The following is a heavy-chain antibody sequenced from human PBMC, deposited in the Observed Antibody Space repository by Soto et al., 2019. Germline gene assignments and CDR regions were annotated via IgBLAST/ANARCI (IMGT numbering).Heavy chain of an antibody. CDR2: ISAYNGNT. V-gene: IGHV1-18*04. D-gene: IGHD3-9*01. J-gene: IGHJ6*02. CDR1: GYTFTSYG. CDR3: VLAEMVPRTGSRYYYYYYDMDV. Sequence: QVQLVQSGAEVKKPGASVKVSCKASGYTFTSYGISWVRQAPGQGLEWMGWISAYNGNTNYAQKLQGRVTMTTDTPHDALPIWLLPRQIRANTVSFTVLAEMVPRTGSRYYYYYYDMDVWGQGTTVTVSS.